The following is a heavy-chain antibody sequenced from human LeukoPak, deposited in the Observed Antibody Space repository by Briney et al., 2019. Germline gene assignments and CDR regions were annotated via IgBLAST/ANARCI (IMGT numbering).Heavy chain of an antibody. V-gene: IGHV3-30*02. D-gene: IGHD4-17*01. J-gene: IGHJ4*02. CDR3: DKGKVTTSYFDY. CDR2: IRYDGSNK. Sequence: PGGSLRLSCAASGFTFSSYGMHCVRQAPGKGLERVPFIRYDGSNKYYADSVQGRFTISRDNSKNTLYLQMNSLRAEDAAVYYCDKGKVTTSYFDYWGQGTLVTVSS. CDR1: GFTFSSYG.